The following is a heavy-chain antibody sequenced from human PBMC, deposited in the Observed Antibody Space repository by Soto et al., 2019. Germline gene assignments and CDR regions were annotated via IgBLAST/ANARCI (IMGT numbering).Heavy chain of an antibody. CDR1: GFTFSSYA. Sequence: EVQLLESGGGLVQPGGSLRLSCAASGFTFSSYAMSWVRQAPGKGLEWVSIISGSGGSTYYADSVKGRFTIPRDNSKNTLYLQMNSLRDEDTAVYYCAKWVVVAAKGSWFAPWGQGTLVTVSS. V-gene: IGHV3-23*01. CDR3: AKWVVVAAKGSWFAP. D-gene: IGHD2-15*01. J-gene: IGHJ5*02. CDR2: ISGSGGST.